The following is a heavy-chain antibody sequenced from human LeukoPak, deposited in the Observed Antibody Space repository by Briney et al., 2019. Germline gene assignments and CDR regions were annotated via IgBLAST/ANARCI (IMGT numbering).Heavy chain of an antibody. Sequence: GGSLRLSCAASGITFSDYSMNWVRQAPGKGLEWVSYISSGSGTIYYADSVKGRFTISRDNAKNSLYLQMNSLRAEDTAVYCCARVWDDSSGDGDYWGQGTLVTVSS. CDR2: ISSGSGTI. V-gene: IGHV3-48*01. J-gene: IGHJ4*02. CDR1: GITFSDYS. CDR3: ARVWDDSSGDGDY. D-gene: IGHD3-22*01.